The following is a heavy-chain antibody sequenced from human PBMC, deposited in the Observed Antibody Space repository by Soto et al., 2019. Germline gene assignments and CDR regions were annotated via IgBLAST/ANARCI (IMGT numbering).Heavy chain of an antibody. CDR3: ARPNYYYDRSGYYFDY. J-gene: IGHJ4*01. CDR1: GGSISSSSYY. D-gene: IGHD3-22*01. Sequence: SETLSLTCTVSGGSISSSSYYWGWIRQPPGKGLEWIGSIYYSGNTYYNPSLKSRVTISVDTSKNQFSLKLSSVTAADTAVYYCARPNYYYDRSGYYFDYWGHGTLVTVSS. V-gene: IGHV4-39*01. CDR2: IYYSGNT.